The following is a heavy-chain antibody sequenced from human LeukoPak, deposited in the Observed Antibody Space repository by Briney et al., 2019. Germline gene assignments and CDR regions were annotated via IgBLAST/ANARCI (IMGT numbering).Heavy chain of an antibody. J-gene: IGHJ6*02. CDR1: GYTFTSYD. CDR2: MNPNSGNT. D-gene: IGHD5-18*01. V-gene: IGHV1-8*01. CDR3: ARVGYSYGFFNYYYGMDV. Sequence: ASVKVSCKASGYTFTSYDINWVRQATGQGLEWMGWMNPNSGNTGYAQKFQGRVTMTRNTSISTAYMELSSLRSEDTAVYYCARVGYSYGFFNYYYGMDVWGQGTTVTVSS.